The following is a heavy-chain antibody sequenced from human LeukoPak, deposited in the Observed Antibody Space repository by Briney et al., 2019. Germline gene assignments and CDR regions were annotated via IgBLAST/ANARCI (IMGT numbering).Heavy chain of an antibody. CDR3: TRLTMATDYSGMDV. V-gene: IGHV3-73*01. Sequence: GGSLKLSRAASGFTFSGSDMHRVRQASGKGLERVGRIRSIANSYATAYDESVKGRISISRDGSKNTAYLQMNSLKTEDTAVYYCTRLTMATDYSGMDVWGQGTTVTVSS. D-gene: IGHD3-10*01. CDR1: GFTFSGSD. J-gene: IGHJ6*02. CDR2: IRSIANSYAT.